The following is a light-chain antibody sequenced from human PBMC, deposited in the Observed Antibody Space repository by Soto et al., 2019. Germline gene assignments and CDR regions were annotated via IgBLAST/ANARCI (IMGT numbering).Light chain of an antibody. CDR3: ASWDDSLTGLV. V-gene: IGLV1-44*01. Sequence: QSGLTQTPSASGTPGQRITISCSGSSSNIGSYIVNWYQQVPGSAPKLLIYSDSQRPSGVPDRFSGSTSGTSASLAISGLQSEDEAHYYCASWDDSLTGLVFGGGTKVTVL. CDR1: SSNIGSYI. J-gene: IGLJ2*01. CDR2: SDS.